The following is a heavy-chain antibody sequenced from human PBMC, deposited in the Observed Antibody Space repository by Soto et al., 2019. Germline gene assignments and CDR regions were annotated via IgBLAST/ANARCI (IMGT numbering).Heavy chain of an antibody. CDR2: IYYSGST. D-gene: IGHD2-15*01. V-gene: IGHV4-59*08. CDR3: ARLVVWFDP. J-gene: IGHJ5*02. CDR1: GGSISSYY. Sequence: SETLSLTCTVSGGSISSYYWSWIRQPPGKGLEWIGYIYYSGSTNYNPSLKSRVTISVDTSKNQFSLKLGSVTAADTAVYYCARLVVWFDPWGQGTLVTVSS.